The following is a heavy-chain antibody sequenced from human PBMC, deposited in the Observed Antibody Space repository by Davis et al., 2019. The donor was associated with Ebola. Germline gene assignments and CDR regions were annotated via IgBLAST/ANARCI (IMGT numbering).Heavy chain of an antibody. CDR2: IRSKANSYAT. CDR1: GFTFSSYA. J-gene: IGHJ4*02. V-gene: IGHV3-73*01. D-gene: IGHD4-17*01. Sequence: GESLKISCAASGFTFSSYAMSWVRQSPGKGLEWVGRIRSKANSYATTYAASVKGRFTISRDDSKNTAYLQMNSLKTEDTAVYYCTGDGDYEDYWGQGTLVTVSS. CDR3: TGDGDYEDY.